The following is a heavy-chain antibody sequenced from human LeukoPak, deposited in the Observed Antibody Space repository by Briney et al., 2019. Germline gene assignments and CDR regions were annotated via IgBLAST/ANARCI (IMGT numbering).Heavy chain of an antibody. D-gene: IGHD3-22*01. J-gene: IGHJ4*02. CDR2: ISFGGSNK. V-gene: IGHV3-30*03. Sequence: GGSLRLSCTVSGFTFSSFGMHCVRQAPGKGLEWVAVISFGGSNKYYADSVKGRFTISRDNSKNTLYLQMNSLRVEDTAVYYCARDWHSRNIDYWGQGTLVTVSS. CDR3: ARDWHSRNIDY. CDR1: GFTFSSFG.